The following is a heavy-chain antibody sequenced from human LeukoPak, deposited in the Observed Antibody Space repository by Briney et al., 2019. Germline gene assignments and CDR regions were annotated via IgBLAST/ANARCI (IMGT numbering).Heavy chain of an antibody. V-gene: IGHV1-69*05. CDR2: IIPIFGTA. Sequence: SVKVSCKASGGTFSSYAISWVRQAPGQGLEWMGGIIPIFGTANYAQKFQGRVTITTDESTSTAYMELSSLRSEDAAVYYCARDYYDSSGYYGYWGQGTLVTVSS. D-gene: IGHD3-22*01. CDR1: GGTFSSYA. J-gene: IGHJ4*02. CDR3: ARDYYDSSGYYGY.